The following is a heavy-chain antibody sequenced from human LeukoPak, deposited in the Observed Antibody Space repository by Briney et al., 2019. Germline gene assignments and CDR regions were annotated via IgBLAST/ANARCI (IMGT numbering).Heavy chain of an antibody. D-gene: IGHD5-18*01. CDR2: FDVIDSET. CDR3: AAGRPYSLLDY. Sequence: ASVKVSCTVSGSSLSELSLYGVRPAPGKGREWMGGFDVIDSETFYAQKFQGSVTMTEVSSTDTAYMELRSRTFHDTALYYCAAGRPYSLLDYWGQETLVTVSS. CDR1: GSSLSELS. J-gene: IGHJ4*02. V-gene: IGHV1-24*01.